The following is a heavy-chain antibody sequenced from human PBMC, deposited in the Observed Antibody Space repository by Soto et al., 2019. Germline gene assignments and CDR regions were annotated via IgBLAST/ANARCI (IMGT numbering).Heavy chain of an antibody. D-gene: IGHD2-2*01. V-gene: IGHV4-30-4*01. CDR2: IYHTGTT. J-gene: IGHJ5*02. CDR3: ARVMAAMQNWLDP. Sequence: QVQLQESGPGLVKPSQTLSLTCTVSGGSISNVGYFWSWIRHPPVKGLEWIGFIYHTGTTYYNSSLRSRVSISIDTSKSQFSLKLNSVTAADTAVYYCARVMAAMQNWLDPWGQGTLVTVSP. CDR1: GGSISNVGYF.